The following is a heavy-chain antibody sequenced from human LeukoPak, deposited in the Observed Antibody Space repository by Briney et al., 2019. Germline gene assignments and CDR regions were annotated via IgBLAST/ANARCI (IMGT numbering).Heavy chain of an antibody. CDR1: GYTFPGYY. D-gene: IGHD3-3*01. CDR3: ARGGYYDFWSGYFTFDY. Sequence: GASVKVSCKASGYTFPGYYMHWVRQAAGQGLEWMGWINSNSGGTNYAQKFQGRVTMTRDTSISTAYMEPSRLRSDDTAVYYCARGGYYDFWSGYFTFDYWGQGTLVTVSS. CDR2: INSNSGGT. V-gene: IGHV1-2*02. J-gene: IGHJ4*02.